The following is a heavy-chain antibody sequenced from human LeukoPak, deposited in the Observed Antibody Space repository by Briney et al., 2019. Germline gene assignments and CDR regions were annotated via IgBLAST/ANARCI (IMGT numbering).Heavy chain of an antibody. CDR2: INHSGST. J-gene: IGHJ4*02. V-gene: IGHV4-34*01. D-gene: IGHD6-6*01. CDR3: ASSSIAARLFDY. Sequence: KPSETLSLTCAVYGGSFSGYYWSWIRRPPGKGLEWIGEINHSGSTNYNPSLKSRVTISVDTSKNQFSLKLSSVTAADTAVYYCASSSIAARLFDYWGQGTLVTVSS. CDR1: GGSFSGYY.